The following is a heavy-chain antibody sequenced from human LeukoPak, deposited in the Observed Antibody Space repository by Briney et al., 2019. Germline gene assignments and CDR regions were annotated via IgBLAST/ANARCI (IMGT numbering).Heavy chain of an antibody. V-gene: IGHV3-23*01. D-gene: IGHD3-3*01. CDR1: GFTFSSYA. J-gene: IGHJ4*02. CDR3: AKDSLGSGEPQTPFDY. Sequence: GGSLRLSCAASGFTFSSYAMSWVRQAPGKGLEWVSAISGSGGSTYYADSVKGRFTISRDNSKNTLYLQMNSLRAEDTAVYYCAKDSLGSGEPQTPFDYWGQGTLVTVSS. CDR2: ISGSGGST.